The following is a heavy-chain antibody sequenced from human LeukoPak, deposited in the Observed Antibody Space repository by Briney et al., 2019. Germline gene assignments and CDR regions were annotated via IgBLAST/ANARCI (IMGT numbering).Heavy chain of an antibody. J-gene: IGHJ4*02. CDR3: ARYTAMVTYFDY. D-gene: IGHD5-18*01. V-gene: IGHV4-59*08. CDR2: IYYSGST. Sequence: PSETLSLTCTVSGGSISSYYWSWIRQPPGKGLEWIGYIYYSGSTNYNPSLKSRVTISVDTSKNRFSLKLSSVTAADTAVYYCARYTAMVTYFDYWGQGTLVTVSS. CDR1: GGSISSYY.